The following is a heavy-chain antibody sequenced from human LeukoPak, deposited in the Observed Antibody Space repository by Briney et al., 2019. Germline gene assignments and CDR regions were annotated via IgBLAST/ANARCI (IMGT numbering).Heavy chain of an antibody. CDR2: IYTSGST. CDR3: ARRTIFGDAFDI. CDR1: GGSISSGSYH. V-gene: IGHV4-61*02. Sequence: SQTLSLTCTVSGGSISSGSYHWSWIRQPAGKGLEWIGRIYTSGSTNYNPSLKSRVTISVDTSKNQFSLKLSSVTAADTAVYYCARRTIFGDAFDIWGQGTMVTVSS. D-gene: IGHD3-3*01. J-gene: IGHJ3*02.